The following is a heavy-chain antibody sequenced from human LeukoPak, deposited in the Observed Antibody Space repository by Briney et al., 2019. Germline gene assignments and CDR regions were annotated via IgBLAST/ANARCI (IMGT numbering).Heavy chain of an antibody. Sequence: GGSLRLSCTASGFTFSSYAMSWVRQAPGKGLEWVSAISGSGGSTYYADSVNGRFTISRDNSKNTLYLQMSSLTAEDTAVYYCAKECGRDYDDRAFDIWGQGTMVTVSS. CDR1: GFTFSSYA. D-gene: IGHD3-22*01. CDR3: AKECGRDYDDRAFDI. V-gene: IGHV3-23*01. J-gene: IGHJ3*02. CDR2: ISGSGGST.